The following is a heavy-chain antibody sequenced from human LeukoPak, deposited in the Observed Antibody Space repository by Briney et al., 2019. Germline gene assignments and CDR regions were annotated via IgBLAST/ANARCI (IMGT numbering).Heavy chain of an antibody. D-gene: IGHD6-19*01. J-gene: IGHJ4*02. V-gene: IGHV4-4*02. CDR2: TYYSGSS. Sequence: SGTLSLTCAVSGGSITSTNWWSWVCQPPGKGLEWVGETYYSGSSSYNPSLKSRVTISVDKSKNQFSLKLASVTAADTAVYFCARVPDRYTSGFYYFGFWGRGMLVTVSS. CDR1: GGSITSTNW. CDR3: ARVPDRYTSGFYYFGF.